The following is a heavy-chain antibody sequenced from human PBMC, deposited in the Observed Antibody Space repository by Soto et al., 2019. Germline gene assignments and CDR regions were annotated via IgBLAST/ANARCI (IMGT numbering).Heavy chain of an antibody. CDR1: GFTFSSYA. CDR3: ARDRDSGWYTDGMDV. J-gene: IGHJ6*02. Sequence: QVQLVESGGGVVQHGRSLRLSCAASGFTFSSYAMHWVRQAPGKGLEWVAVISYDGSNKYYADSVKGRFTISRDNSKNTLYLQMNSLRAEDTAVYYCARDRDSGWYTDGMDVWGQGTTVTVSS. CDR2: ISYDGSNK. D-gene: IGHD6-19*01. V-gene: IGHV3-30-3*01.